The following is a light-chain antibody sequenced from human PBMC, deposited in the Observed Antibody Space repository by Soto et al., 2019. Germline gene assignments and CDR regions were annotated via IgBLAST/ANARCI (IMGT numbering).Light chain of an antibody. V-gene: IGKV1-5*03. J-gene: IGKJ1*01. CDR3: QQYNSYSWT. CDR1: QSISNW. Sequence: DIQMTQSPSTLSASVGDRVTITCRANQSISNWLAWYQKKPGKVPKLLIYKASNLDYGVPSRFSGSGSGTEFTLTISSLQSDDFATYYCQQYNSYSWTFGQGTKVEAK. CDR2: KAS.